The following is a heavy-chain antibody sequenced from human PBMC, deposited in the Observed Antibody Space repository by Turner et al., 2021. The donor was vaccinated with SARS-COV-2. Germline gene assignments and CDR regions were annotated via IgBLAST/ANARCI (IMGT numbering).Heavy chain of an antibody. CDR2: LNPDNGDS. V-gene: IGHV1-2*02. Sequence: QLQLVQSGVEVKKPGASVQVSCRASGYNFSDHYIHRVRQAPGQGLEWMVWLNPDNGDSYHAQKFKGRITMTRDTSLNTAYMELITLRSDDTAEYYCSMGRDDLNMHVWGRGTMVIVSS. CDR3: SMGRDDLNMHV. CDR1: GYNFSDHY. J-gene: IGHJ6*02. D-gene: IGHD1-1*01.